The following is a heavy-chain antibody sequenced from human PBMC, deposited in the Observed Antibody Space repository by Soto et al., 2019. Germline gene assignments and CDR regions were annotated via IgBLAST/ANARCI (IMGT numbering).Heavy chain of an antibody. CDR2: ISSSSSYI. Sequence: GGSLRLSCAASGFTFSSYSMNWVRQAPGKGLEWVSSISSSSSYIYYADSVKGRFTISRDNAKNSLYLQMNSLRAEDTAVYYCARGDGYSGYDFGYWGQGTLVTVSS. D-gene: IGHD5-12*01. V-gene: IGHV3-21*01. CDR1: GFTFSSYS. J-gene: IGHJ4*02. CDR3: ARGDGYSGYDFGY.